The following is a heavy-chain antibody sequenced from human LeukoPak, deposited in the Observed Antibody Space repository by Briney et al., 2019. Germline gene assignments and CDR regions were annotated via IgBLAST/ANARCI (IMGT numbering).Heavy chain of an antibody. CDR1: GFTFSSYA. J-gene: IGHJ4*02. V-gene: IGHV3-30-3*01. Sequence: GGSLRLSCAASGFTFSSYAMHWVRQAPGKGLEWVAVISYDGSNKYYADSVKGRFTISRDNSKNTLYLQMNSLRAEDTAVYYCARDITDCSSTSCYTGVPGWGQGTLVTVSS. D-gene: IGHD2-2*02. CDR3: ARDITDCSSTSCYTGVPG. CDR2: ISYDGSNK.